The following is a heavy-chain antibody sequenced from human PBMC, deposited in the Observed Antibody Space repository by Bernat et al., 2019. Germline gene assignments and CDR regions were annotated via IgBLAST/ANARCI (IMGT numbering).Heavy chain of an antibody. D-gene: IGHD2-2*01. CDR1: GGTFSSYA. CDR2: IIPIFGTA. J-gene: IGHJ6*03. Sequence: QVQLVQSGAEVKKPGSSVKVSCKASGGTFSSYAISWVRQAPGQGLEWMGGIIPIFGTANYAQKFQGRVTITADESTSTAYMELSSLRSEDTAVYYCARAPLGYCSSTSCSNYYYYYMDVWGEGTTVTVSS. CDR3: ARAPLGYCSSTSCSNYYYYYMDV. V-gene: IGHV1-69*01.